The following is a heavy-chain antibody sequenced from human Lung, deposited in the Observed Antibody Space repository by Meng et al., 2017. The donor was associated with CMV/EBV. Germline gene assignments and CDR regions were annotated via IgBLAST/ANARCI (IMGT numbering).Heavy chain of an antibody. J-gene: IGHJ4*02. CDR1: GGSLSGSY. D-gene: IGHD3-3*01. CDR3: ARAVNDDFWSEYYRSDRIDY. Sequence: LXCAVYGGSLSGSYWGWIRQTPEKGLEWIGEINHSGSTTYNPSLKSRVTISIDTSKNQFSLKLSSVTAADTAVYYCARAVNDDFWSEYYRSDRIDYXGQGXLVTVSS. V-gene: IGHV4-34*01. CDR2: INHSGST.